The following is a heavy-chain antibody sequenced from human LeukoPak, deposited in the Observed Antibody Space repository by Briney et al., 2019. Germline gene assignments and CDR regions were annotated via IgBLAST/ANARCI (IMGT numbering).Heavy chain of an antibody. J-gene: IGHJ5*02. CDR3: ARGRNSSSWYFDWFDP. CDR1: GGTFSSYD. D-gene: IGHD6-13*01. Sequence: ASVKVSCKASGGTFSSYDISWVRQAPGQGLEWMGGIMPMFGKANYAQKFQGRVTTTADKATSTAYMELKRLRSDDTAVYYCARGRNSSSWYFDWFDPWGQGTLVTVSS. CDR2: IMPMFGKA. V-gene: IGHV1-69*06.